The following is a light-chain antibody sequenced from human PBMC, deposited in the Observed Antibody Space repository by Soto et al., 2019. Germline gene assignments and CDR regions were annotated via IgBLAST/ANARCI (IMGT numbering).Light chain of an antibody. V-gene: IGKV3-20*01. J-gene: IGKJ4*01. CDR1: QSISSSF. CDR3: QQHDSSPLT. CDR2: GAS. Sequence: EIVLPQFTATLSFSPVERATLSCMASQSISSSFLAWYQQKPGQAPRLLIYGASSRATGIPDRFSGTGSETDFTLTISRLEPEDFAVYYCQQHDSSPLTFGGGTKVDIK.